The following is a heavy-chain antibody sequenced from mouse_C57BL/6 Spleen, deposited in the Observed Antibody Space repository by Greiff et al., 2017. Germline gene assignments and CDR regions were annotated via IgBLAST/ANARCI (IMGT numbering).Heavy chain of an antibody. CDR2: ISSGGSYT. V-gene: IGHV5-6*01. D-gene: IGHD1-2*01. CDR3: ARHGGNYYGAMDY. CDR1: GFTFSSYG. J-gene: IGHJ4*01. Sequence: EVQGVESGGDLVKPGGSLKLSCAASGFTFSSYGMSWVRQTPDKRLEWVATISSGGSYTYYPDSVKGRFTISRDNVKNTLYLQMSSLKSEDTAMYYCARHGGNYYGAMDYWGQGTSVTVSS.